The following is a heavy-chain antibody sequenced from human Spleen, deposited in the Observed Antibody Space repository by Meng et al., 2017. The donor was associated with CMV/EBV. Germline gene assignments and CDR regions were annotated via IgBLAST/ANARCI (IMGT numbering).Heavy chain of an antibody. J-gene: IGHJ4*02. CDR3: ARDSGHYDLWPYYFEY. CDR2: IYYSGST. CDR1: GGSVSSGNYY. D-gene: IGHD3-3*01. V-gene: IGHV4-61*03. Sequence: SETLSLTCTVSGGSVSSGNYYWSWIRQPPGKGLEWIGYIYYSGSTSYSPSLKSRVTISVDTSKNHFSLKLTSVTAADTAVYYCARDSGHYDLWPYYFEYWGQGALVTVSS.